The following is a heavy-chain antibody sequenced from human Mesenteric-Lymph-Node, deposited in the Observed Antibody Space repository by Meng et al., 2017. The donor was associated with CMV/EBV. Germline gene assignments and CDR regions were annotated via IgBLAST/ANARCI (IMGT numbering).Heavy chain of an antibody. J-gene: IGHJ4*02. D-gene: IGHD4-23*01. CDR2: INHSGST. CDR1: GGSFSSYY. Sequence: QQVGQGLLKASETLALTCAVYGGSFSSYYWSWIRQPPGKGLEWIGEINHSGSTNYNPSLKSRVTISVDTTKNQFSLKLSSVTAADTAVYYCARHQRWLKSEGGFNYWGQGTLVTVSS. CDR3: ARHQRWLKSEGGFNY. V-gene: IGHV4-34*01.